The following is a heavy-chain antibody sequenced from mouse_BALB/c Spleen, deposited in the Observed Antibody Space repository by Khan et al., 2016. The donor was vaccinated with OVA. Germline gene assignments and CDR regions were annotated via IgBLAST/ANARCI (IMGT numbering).Heavy chain of an antibody. CDR3: VRPSYVPRNCDV. D-gene: IGHD6-1*01. V-gene: IGHV14-3*02. CDR2: ITPANGNT. J-gene: IGHJ1*01. Sequence: IQLVQSGAELVKPGASVKLSCTAPGLNIKDTYIHWVKQRPEQGLEWIGRITPANGNTEYDPKLQGKATMRVETSSNTASLQLSSLTSGDTAVYYCVRPSYVPRNCDVWGAGTTVTVPP. CDR1: GLNIKDTY.